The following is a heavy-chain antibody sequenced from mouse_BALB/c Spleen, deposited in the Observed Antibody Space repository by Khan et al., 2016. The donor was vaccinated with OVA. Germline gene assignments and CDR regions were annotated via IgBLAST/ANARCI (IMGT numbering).Heavy chain of an antibody. CDR3: ARRGYDYGRGALFAY. CDR2: ICSAGSA. Sequence: QVQLQQSGPGLVPPSQSLSITCTVSGFSLTNYSLHWVRQSPGKGLEWLGVICSAGSADYNAAFISRLTNRNENSRSHAFFNMHSLQPNDTAISYCARRGYDYGRGALFAYWGQGTLVTVSA. CDR1: GFSLTNYS. D-gene: IGHD2-4*01. J-gene: IGHJ3*01. V-gene: IGHV2-2*02.